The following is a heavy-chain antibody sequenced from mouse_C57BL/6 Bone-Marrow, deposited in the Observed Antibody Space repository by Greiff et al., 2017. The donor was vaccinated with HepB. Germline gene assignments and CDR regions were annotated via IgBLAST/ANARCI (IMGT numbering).Heavy chain of an antibody. D-gene: IGHD1-1*01. Sequence: VQLQQSGPELVKPGASVKISCKASGYAFSSSWMNWVKQRPGKGLEWIGRIYPGDGDTNYNGKFKGKATLTADKSSSTAYMQLSSLTSEDSAVYVCAPLHYDSSYEQRGFAYWGQGTLVTVSA. V-gene: IGHV1-82*01. CDR2: IYPGDGDT. J-gene: IGHJ3*01. CDR1: GYAFSSSW. CDR3: APLHYDSSYEQRGFAY.